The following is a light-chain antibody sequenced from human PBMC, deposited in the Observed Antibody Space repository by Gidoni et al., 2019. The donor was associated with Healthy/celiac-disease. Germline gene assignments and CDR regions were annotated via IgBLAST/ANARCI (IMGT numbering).Light chain of an antibody. J-gene: IGKJ4*01. CDR3: QQSYSTPHT. CDR1: QSISSY. Sequence: DIQVTQSPSSLSASVGDRVTITYRASQSISSYLNWYQQKPGKAPKLLIYAASSLQRGVPSMFSGSGSGTDFTLTISRLQPEDFATYYCQQSYSTPHTFGGGTKVEIK. CDR2: AAS. V-gene: IGKV1-39*01.